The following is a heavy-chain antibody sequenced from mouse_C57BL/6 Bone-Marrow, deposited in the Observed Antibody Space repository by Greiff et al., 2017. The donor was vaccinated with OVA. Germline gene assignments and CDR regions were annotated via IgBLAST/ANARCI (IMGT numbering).Heavy chain of an antibody. D-gene: IGHD1-1*01. J-gene: IGHJ4*01. CDR1: GYTFTDYY. CDR3: ATFITTVVARAMDY. Sequence: QVQPKQSGAELVRPGASVKLSCKASGYTFTDYYINWVKQRPGQGLEWIARIYPGSGNTYYNEKFKGKATLTAEKSSSTAYMQLSSLTSEDSAVYFCATFITTVVARAMDYWGQGTSVTVSS. V-gene: IGHV1-76*01. CDR2: IYPGSGNT.